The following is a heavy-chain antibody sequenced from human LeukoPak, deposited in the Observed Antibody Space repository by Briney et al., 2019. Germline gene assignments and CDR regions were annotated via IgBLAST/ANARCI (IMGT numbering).Heavy chain of an antibody. D-gene: IGHD5-24*01. CDR3: AKNGYKGVY. Sequence: GGSLRLSCAASGFTVSSNYMSWVRQAPGKGLEWVSAISGSGGSTYYADSVKGRFTISRDNSKNTLYLQMNSLRAEDTAVYYCAKNGYKGVYWGQGTLVTVSS. V-gene: IGHV3-23*01. CDR2: ISGSGGST. CDR1: GFTVSSNY. J-gene: IGHJ4*02.